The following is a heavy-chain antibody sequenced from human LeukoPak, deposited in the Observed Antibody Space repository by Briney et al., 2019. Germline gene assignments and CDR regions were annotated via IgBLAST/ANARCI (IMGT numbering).Heavy chain of an antibody. J-gene: IGHJ4*02. D-gene: IGHD1-1*01. Sequence: ASVKVSCKASGYTFTSYGISWVRQAPGQGLEWMGWISAYNGNTNYAQKLQGRVTMTTDTSTSTAYVELRSLRSDDTAVYYCARDRQGGWNDPLSKQIDYWGQGTLVTVSS. V-gene: IGHV1-18*01. CDR2: ISAYNGNT. CDR1: GYTFTSYG. CDR3: ARDRQGGWNDPLSKQIDY.